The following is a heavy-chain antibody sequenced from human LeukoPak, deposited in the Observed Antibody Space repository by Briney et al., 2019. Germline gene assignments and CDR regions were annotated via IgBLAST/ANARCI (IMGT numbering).Heavy chain of an antibody. CDR1: GFTFSTYG. CDR2: ISGSGGSS. D-gene: IGHD5-24*01. V-gene: IGHV3-23*01. CDR3: AKGRDAYNYWYFDL. J-gene: IGHJ2*01. Sequence: GGSLRLSCAASGFTFSTYGMSWVRQAPGEGLEWVSAISGSGGSSYNADSVKGRFTISRDNSKNTLHLQMNSLRAEDTAVYYCAKGRDAYNYWYFDLWGRGTLVTVSS.